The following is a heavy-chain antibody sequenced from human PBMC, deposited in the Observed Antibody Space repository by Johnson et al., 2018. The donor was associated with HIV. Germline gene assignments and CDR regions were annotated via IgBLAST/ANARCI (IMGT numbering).Heavy chain of an antibody. J-gene: IGHJ3*02. CDR1: GFTFSSYG. D-gene: IGHD2-15*01. V-gene: IGHV3-30*03. CDR2: ISYDGSNK. CDR3: ARAVCRGGRCYSHDAFDI. Sequence: QVQLVESGGGVVQPGRSLRLSCAASGFTFSSYGMHWVRQAPGKGLEWVAVISYDGSNKYYVDSVKGRFTISRDNAKNSLYLQMNSLRAEDTALYYCARAVCRGGRCYSHDAFDIWGQGTMVTVSS.